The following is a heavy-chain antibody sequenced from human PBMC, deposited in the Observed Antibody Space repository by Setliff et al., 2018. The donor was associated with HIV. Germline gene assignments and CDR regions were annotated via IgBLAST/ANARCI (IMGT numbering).Heavy chain of an antibody. CDR2: ISYSGST. V-gene: IGHV4-59*01. J-gene: IGHJ4*02. D-gene: IGHD3-22*01. Sequence: SETLSLTCTVSGGSISSYYWSWIRQPPGKGLEWIGYISYSGSTNYNPSLKSRVTISVDTSKNQFSLKLSSVTAADTAVYYCARDSGYYDSSGYYSYSHYFDYWGQGTLVTVS. CDR3: ARDSGYYDSSGYYSYSHYFDY. CDR1: GGSISSYY.